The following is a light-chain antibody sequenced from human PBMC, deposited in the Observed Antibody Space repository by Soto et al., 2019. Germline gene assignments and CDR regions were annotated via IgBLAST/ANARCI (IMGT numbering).Light chain of an antibody. J-gene: IGKJ1*01. CDR3: MQTLQISWT. CDR1: QSLLYSNGYNY. Sequence: DLVMTQSPLSLPVTPGEPASISCRSSQSLLYSNGYNYLDWYLQKPGQSPQLLIYLGSYRASGVPDRFSGSGSGTDFTLKISRVEAEDVGVYYCMQTLQISWTFGQGTKVEIK. CDR2: LGS. V-gene: IGKV2-28*01.